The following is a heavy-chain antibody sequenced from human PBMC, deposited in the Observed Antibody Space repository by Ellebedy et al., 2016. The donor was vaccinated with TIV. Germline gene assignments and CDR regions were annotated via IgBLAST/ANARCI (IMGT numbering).Heavy chain of an antibody. CDR1: GFTFSTFA. CDR2: ITGTGGGDNT. Sequence: GESLKISCAASGFTFSTFAMSWVRQAPGKELEWVSTITGTGGGDNTYYADSVRGRFTISRDDSKNTLYLQMNSLRAEDTALYYCAKDDDVSVRIRFDPWGQGTLVTVSS. V-gene: IGHV3-23*01. D-gene: IGHD3-16*01. CDR3: AKDDDVSVRIRFDP. J-gene: IGHJ5*02.